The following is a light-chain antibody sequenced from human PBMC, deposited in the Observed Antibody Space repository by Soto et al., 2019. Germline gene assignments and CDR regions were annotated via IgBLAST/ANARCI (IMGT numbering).Light chain of an antibody. Sequence: EIVMTQSPATLSVSPGERATLSCRASQSVSSNLAWYQQKPGQAPRLLVYGASTRATGIPARFSGSGAGTEFTLTISSLQSEDSAVYYCQQYNNWPPVTFGGGTKVEIK. CDR2: GAS. CDR3: QQYNNWPPVT. CDR1: QSVSSN. V-gene: IGKV3-15*01. J-gene: IGKJ4*01.